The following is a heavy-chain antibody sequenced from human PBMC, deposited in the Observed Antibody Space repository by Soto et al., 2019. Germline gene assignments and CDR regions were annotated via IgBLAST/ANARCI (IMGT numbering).Heavy chain of an antibody. CDR2: IYSSGST. CDR3: ARRYGGGFDY. Sequence: QVQLLESGPGLVKPSETLSLTCTVSGGSISSYYWSWIRQPPGKGLEWIGYIYSSGSTNYNPSLKSRVTISADTSKNQFSLKLSSGTAADTAVYYCARRYGGGFDYWGQGTLVTVSS. V-gene: IGHV4-59*08. J-gene: IGHJ4*02. D-gene: IGHD3-10*01. CDR1: GGSISSYY.